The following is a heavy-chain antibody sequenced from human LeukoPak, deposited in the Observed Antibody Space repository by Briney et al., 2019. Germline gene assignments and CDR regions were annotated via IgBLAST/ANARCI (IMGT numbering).Heavy chain of an antibody. V-gene: IGHV3-48*04. CDR2: ISSSGSTI. Sequence: QTGGSLRLSCAASGFTFSSYSMNWVRQAPGKGLEWVSYISSSGSTIYYADSVKGRITISRDNAKNSLYLQMNSLRAEDTAVYYCARSIVPDGTSPFDYWGQGTLVTVSS. J-gene: IGHJ4*02. CDR1: GFTFSSYS. CDR3: ARSIVPDGTSPFDY. D-gene: IGHD6-13*01.